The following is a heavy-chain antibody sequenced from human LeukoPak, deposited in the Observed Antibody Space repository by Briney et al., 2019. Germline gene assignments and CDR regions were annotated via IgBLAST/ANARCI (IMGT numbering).Heavy chain of an antibody. CDR2: IIPIFGTA. Sequence: SVNVSCKASVGTFSSYAISWVRQAPGQGLEWMGGIIPIFGTANYAQKFQGRVTITADESTSTAYMELSSLRSEDTAVYYCATPRGYYFDYWGQGTLVTVSS. CDR1: VGTFSSYA. J-gene: IGHJ4*02. V-gene: IGHV1-69*13. CDR3: ATPRGYYFDY. D-gene: IGHD3-10*01.